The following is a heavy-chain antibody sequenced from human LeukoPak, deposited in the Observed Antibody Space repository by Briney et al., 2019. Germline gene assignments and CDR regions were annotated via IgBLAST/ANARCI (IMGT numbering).Heavy chain of an antibody. CDR3: ASLKFLEWLSLGWFDP. D-gene: IGHD3-3*01. V-gene: IGHV4-59*01. CDR1: GGSISSYY. Sequence: PSETLSLTCTVSGGSISSYYWSWIRQPPGKGLEWIGYIYYSGSTNYNPSLKSRVTISVDTSKNQFSLKLSSVTAADTAVYYCASLKFLEWLSLGWFDPWGQGTLVTVSS. CDR2: IYYSGST. J-gene: IGHJ5*02.